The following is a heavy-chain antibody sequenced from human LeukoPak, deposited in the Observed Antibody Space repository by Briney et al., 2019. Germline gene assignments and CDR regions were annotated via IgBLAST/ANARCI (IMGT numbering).Heavy chain of an antibody. Sequence: GGSLRLSCAASGFTFSSYGMHWVRQAPGKGLEWVAIIRYDGSNKYYADSVKGRFTISRDNAKNSLYLQMNSLRAEDTAVYYCARDLNLKYYFDYWGQGTLVTVSS. D-gene: IGHD1-14*01. J-gene: IGHJ4*02. CDR3: ARDLNLKYYFDY. CDR2: IRYDGSNK. CDR1: GFTFSSYG. V-gene: IGHV3-30*02.